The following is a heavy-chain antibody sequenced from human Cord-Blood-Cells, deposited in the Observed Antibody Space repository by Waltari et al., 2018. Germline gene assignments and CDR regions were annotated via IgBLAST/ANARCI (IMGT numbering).Heavy chain of an antibody. J-gene: IGHJ4*02. V-gene: IGHV1-69*01. D-gene: IGHD2-21*02. CDR3: ARDQGGAYCGGDCYFAY. CDR2: IIPIFGTA. Sequence: QVQLVQSGAEVKKPGSSVKVSCKASGGTFSSYALSWVRQATGQGLEWMGGIIPIFGTANYAQKFQGRVTITADESTSTAYMELSSLRSEDTAVYYCARDQGGAYCGGDCYFAYWGQGTLVTVSS. CDR1: GGTFSSYA.